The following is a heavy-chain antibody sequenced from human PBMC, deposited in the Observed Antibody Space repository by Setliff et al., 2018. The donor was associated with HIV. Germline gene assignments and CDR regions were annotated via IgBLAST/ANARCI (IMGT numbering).Heavy chain of an antibody. CDR3: ARGGRKDLTDN. CDR2: IYYTGST. V-gene: IGHV4-31*03. J-gene: IGHJ4*02. D-gene: IGHD3-16*01. Sequence: PLETLSLTCTVSGASISSGAYFWIWIRQHPGKGLEWMGYIYYTGSTYYNLSLKSRMIISLDTSKNQLFLTLNSVTAADTAIYYCARGGRKDLTDNWGQGTLVTVSS. CDR1: GASISSGAYF.